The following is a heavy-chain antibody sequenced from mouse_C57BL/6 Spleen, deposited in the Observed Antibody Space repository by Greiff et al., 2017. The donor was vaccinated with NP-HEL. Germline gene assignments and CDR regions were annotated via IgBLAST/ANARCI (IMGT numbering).Heavy chain of an antibody. CDR2: IDPSDSYT. V-gene: IGHV1-50*01. J-gene: IGHJ1*03. Sequence: VQLQQSDTELVKPGASVKLSCKASGYTFTSYWMQWVKQRPGQGLEWIGEIDPSDSYTNYNQKFKGKATLTVDTSSSTAYMQLSSLTSEDSAVYDCARKRNYYGSSYGYFDVWGTGTTVTVSS. CDR3: ARKRNYYGSSYGYFDV. D-gene: IGHD1-1*01. CDR1: GYTFTSYW.